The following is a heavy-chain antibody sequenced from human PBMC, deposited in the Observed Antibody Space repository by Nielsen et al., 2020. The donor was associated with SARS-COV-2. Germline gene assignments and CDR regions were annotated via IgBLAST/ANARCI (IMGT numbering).Heavy chain of an antibody. CDR1: GYTFTSYY. D-gene: IGHD3-22*01. Sequence: ASVKVSCKASGYTFTSYYMHWVRQAPGQGLEWMGIINPSGGSTSYAQKFQGRVTMTRDTSTSTVYMELSSLRSEDTAVYYCARTTYYYDSSGLASFDYWGQGTLVTVSS. J-gene: IGHJ4*02. CDR2: INPSGGST. CDR3: ARTTYYYDSSGLASFDY. V-gene: IGHV1-46*01.